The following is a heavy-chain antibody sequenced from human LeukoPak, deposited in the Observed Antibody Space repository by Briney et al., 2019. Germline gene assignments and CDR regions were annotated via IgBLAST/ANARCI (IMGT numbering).Heavy chain of an antibody. CDR2: IYYSGST. Sequence: PSETLSLTCTVSGASIISSGHYWGWIRQAPGKGLEWIGSIYYSGSTYYNPSLKSRVTISVDTSKNQFSLRLSSVTAADTAVYYCARLKSGGAGSYYKNPFDYWGQGTLVTVSS. V-gene: IGHV4-39*01. D-gene: IGHD3-10*01. CDR1: GASIISSGHY. CDR3: ARLKSGGAGSYYKNPFDY. J-gene: IGHJ4*02.